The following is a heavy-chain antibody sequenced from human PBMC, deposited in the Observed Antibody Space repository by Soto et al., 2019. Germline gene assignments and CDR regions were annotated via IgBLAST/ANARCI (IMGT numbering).Heavy chain of an antibody. CDR1: GYSLTTYW. Sequence: GESLKISCQASGYSLTTYWIAWVRQKPGKGLEWMGITHPGESETRYSPSFQGQVTISFDRSTSTAYLQWNSLKASDTAIYYCARHENYYYAYYGMDVWGQGTTVTVSS. V-gene: IGHV5-51*01. J-gene: IGHJ6*02. CDR3: ARHENYYYAYYGMDV. CDR2: THPGESET.